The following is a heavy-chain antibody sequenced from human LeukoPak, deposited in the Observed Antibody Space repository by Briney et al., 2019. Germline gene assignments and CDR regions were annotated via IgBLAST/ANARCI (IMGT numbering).Heavy chain of an antibody. CDR1: GGSFSGYY. Sequence: SETLSLTCAVYGGSFSGYYWSWIRQPPGKGLEWIGEINHSGSTNYNPSLKSRVTISVDTSKNQFSLKLSSVTAADTAVYYCASSASPARPGYWGQGTLVTVSS. V-gene: IGHV4-34*01. D-gene: IGHD6-6*01. J-gene: IGHJ4*02. CDR3: ASSASPARPGY. CDR2: INHSGST.